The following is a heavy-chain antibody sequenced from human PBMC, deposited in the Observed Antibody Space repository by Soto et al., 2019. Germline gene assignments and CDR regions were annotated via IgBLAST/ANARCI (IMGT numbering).Heavy chain of an antibody. CDR1: GFTFGDYA. V-gene: IGHV3-49*04. D-gene: IGHD6-13*01. CDR3: TRGDSSSWYNGFDY. J-gene: IGHJ4*02. Sequence: GGSLRLSCTASGFTFGDYAMSWVRQAPGKGLEWVGFIRSKAYGGTTEYAASVKGRFTISRDDSKSIAYLQMNSLKTEDTAVYYCTRGDSSSWYNGFDYWGQGTLVTVSS. CDR2: IRSKAYGGTT.